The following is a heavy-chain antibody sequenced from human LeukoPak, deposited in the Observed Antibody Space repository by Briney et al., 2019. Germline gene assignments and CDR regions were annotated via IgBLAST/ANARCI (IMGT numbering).Heavy chain of an antibody. V-gene: IGHV3-74*01. J-gene: IGHJ4*02. D-gene: IGHD3-10*01. CDR2: INSDGSTI. CDR3: ARSLLGIGEY. CDR1: GFTFSSSW. Sequence: QPGGSLRLSCAASGFTFSSSWMHWVRQAPGKGLVWVARINSDGSTISYADSVKGRFTISRDNAKNTLYLQMDSLRAEDTAVYYCARSLLGIGEYWGQGTLVTVSS.